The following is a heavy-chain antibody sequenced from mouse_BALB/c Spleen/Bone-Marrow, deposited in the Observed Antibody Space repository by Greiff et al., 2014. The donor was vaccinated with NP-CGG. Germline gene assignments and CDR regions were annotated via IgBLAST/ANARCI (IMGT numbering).Heavy chain of an antibody. J-gene: IGHJ2*01. V-gene: IGHV7-3*02. D-gene: IGHD5-1*01. CDR2: IRNKPNGYTT. CDR1: GFTFTDYF. CDR3: ARDYSGYFDF. Sequence: EVMLVESGGGLVQPGGSLRLSCTTSGFTFTDYFMTWVRQPPGKALEWLGFIRNKPNGYTTEYNPSVKGRFTISRDNSQGILYLQMNTLRAEDSAIYYCARDYSGYFDFWGRGTTLTVSS.